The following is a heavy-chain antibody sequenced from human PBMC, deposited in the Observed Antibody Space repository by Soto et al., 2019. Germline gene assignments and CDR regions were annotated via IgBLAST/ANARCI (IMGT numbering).Heavy chain of an antibody. D-gene: IGHD2-15*01. CDR2: MYNSGST. V-gene: IGHV4-31*03. Sequence: SETLSLTCTVSGGSISSGDYYWNWIRQHPGKGLEWIGYMYNSGSTYYNTSLKSRVTISVDTSKNQFSLKLSSVTAADTAVYYCARDRSGGSCYYDYWGQGALVTVSS. J-gene: IGHJ4*02. CDR3: ARDRSGGSCYYDY. CDR1: GGSISSGDYY.